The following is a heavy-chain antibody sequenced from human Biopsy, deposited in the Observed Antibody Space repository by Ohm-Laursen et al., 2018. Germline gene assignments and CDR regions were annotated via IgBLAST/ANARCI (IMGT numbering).Heavy chain of an antibody. Sequence: SETLSLTCIVSGDSIFGGGYYWTWIRQHPEKGLEWPGYIFFSGDTHYNPSLRSRVDISSDVSKNEFYLRLYSVTAADTAVYYCARAKTQDRSFPDWYFDLWGRGTLVTVSS. D-gene: IGHD3-22*01. J-gene: IGHJ2*01. CDR3: ARAKTQDRSFPDWYFDL. CDR2: IFFSGDT. V-gene: IGHV4-31*03. CDR1: GDSIFGGGYY.